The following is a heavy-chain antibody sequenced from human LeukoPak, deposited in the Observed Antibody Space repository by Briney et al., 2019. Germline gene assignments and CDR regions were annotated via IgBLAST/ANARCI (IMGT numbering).Heavy chain of an antibody. CDR3: AREPGTYYDFWSGYYTGYYYGMDV. D-gene: IGHD3-3*01. J-gene: IGHJ6*02. CDR1: GFTFSSYA. CDR2: ISYDGSNK. V-gene: IGHV3-30-3*01. Sequence: QPGGSLRLSCAASGFTFSSYAMHWVRQAPGKGLEWVAVISYDGSNKYYADSVKGRFTSSRDNSKNTLYLQMNSLRAEDTAVYYCAREPGTYYDFWSGYYTGYYYGMDVWGQGTTVTVSS.